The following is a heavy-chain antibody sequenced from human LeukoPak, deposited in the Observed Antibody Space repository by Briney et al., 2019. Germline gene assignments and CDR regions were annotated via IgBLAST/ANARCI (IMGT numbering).Heavy chain of an antibody. CDR3: ARVRGSSGSYEYYHYMDV. CDR2: IYYSGNT. Sequence: SEALSLTCTVSGVSISSSNSYWGWIRQPPGKGLEWIGSIYYSGNTYYNASLKSQVSISIDTSKNQFSLRLTSVTAADTAVYYCARVRGSSGSYEYYHYMDVWGKGTTVTISS. CDR1: GVSISSSNSY. D-gene: IGHD1-26*01. J-gene: IGHJ6*03. V-gene: IGHV4-39*01.